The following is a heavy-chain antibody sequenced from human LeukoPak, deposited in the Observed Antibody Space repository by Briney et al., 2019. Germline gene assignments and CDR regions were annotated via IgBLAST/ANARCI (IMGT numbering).Heavy chain of an antibody. V-gene: IGHV4-4*07. J-gene: IGHJ4*02. Sequence: SETLSLTCTVSGGSISSYYGSWIRQPAGKGLEWIGRIYSSGSTNYNPSLNSRVTISVDKSKNQFSLKLSSVTGADTAVYYCARSPTVTNTFDYWGQGTLVTVSS. CDR2: IYSSGST. CDR1: GGSISSYY. CDR3: ARSPTVTNTFDY. D-gene: IGHD4-17*01.